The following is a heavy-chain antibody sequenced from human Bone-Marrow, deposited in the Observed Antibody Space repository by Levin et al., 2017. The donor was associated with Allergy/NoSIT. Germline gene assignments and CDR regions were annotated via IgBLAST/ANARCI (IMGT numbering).Heavy chain of an antibody. CDR2: ISSSGSTI. J-gene: IGHJ5*02. Sequence: TAGGSLRLSCAASGFTFSDYYMSWIRQAPGKGLEWVSYISSSGSTIYYADSVKGRFTISRDNAKNSLYLQMNSLRAEDTAVYYCARLPGIAAAGNWFDPWGQGTLVTVSS. V-gene: IGHV3-11*01. CDR3: ARLPGIAAAGNWFDP. D-gene: IGHD6-13*01. CDR1: GFTFSDYY.